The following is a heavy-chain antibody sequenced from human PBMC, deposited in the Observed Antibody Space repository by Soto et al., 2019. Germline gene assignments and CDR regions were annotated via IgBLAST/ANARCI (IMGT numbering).Heavy chain of an antibody. V-gene: IGHV4-39*01. J-gene: IGHJ6*02. CDR3: APLSVSLSGPYGIHV. CDR1: GYSVRRSDYY. D-gene: IGHD2-15*01. Sequence: SETLSLTCCVSGYSVRRSDYYWAWLRQPPGKGLEWIGSMLYSGLTYYNPSLKSRVTLSVDTSKNQLSVRLNSVTASDTAVYYCAPLSVSLSGPYGIHVWGPGTTVTVSS. CDR2: MLYSGLT.